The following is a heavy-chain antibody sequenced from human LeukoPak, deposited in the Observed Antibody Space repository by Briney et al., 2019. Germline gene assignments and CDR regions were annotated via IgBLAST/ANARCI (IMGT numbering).Heavy chain of an antibody. D-gene: IGHD1-26*01. CDR2: MHSSGST. CDR3: ARDIRVVGATLYFDY. J-gene: IGHJ4*02. Sequence: SETLSLTCTVSGGSISNYYWSWIRQPPGKGLEWIGCMHSSGSTTYNLSLKSRVSMSIETSTNQFSLKLSSVTAADTAMYYCARDIRVVGATLYFDYWGQGTLVTVSS. CDR1: GGSISNYY. V-gene: IGHV4-59*01.